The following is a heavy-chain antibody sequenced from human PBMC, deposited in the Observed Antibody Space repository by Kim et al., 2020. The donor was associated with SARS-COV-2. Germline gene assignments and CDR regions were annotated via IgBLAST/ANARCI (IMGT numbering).Heavy chain of an antibody. CDR1: GDTFSSYA. V-gene: IGHV1-69*13. CDR2: IIPIFGTA. D-gene: IGHD1-26*01. J-gene: IGHJ5*02. CDR3: ARGWDSGLWPPAGSWFDP. Sequence: SVKVSCKASGDTFSSYAISWVRQAPGQGLEWMGGIIPIFGTANYAQKFKGRVTITADESTSTAYMELSSLRSEDTAVYYCARGWDSGLWPPAGSWFDPWGQGTLVTVSS.